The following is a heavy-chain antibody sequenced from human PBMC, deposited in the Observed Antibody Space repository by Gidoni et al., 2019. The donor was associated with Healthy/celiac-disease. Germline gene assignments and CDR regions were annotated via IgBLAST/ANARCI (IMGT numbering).Heavy chain of an antibody. V-gene: IGHV3-21*01. CDR2: ISSSSSYI. D-gene: IGHD3-3*01. J-gene: IGHJ5*02. Sequence: EVQLVESGGGLVKPGGSLRLSCAASGFTFSSYSMNWVRQAPGKGLEWVSSISSSSSYIYYADSVKGRFTISRDNAKNSLYLQMNSLRAEDTAVYYCARDTVVDDFWSGYYNWFDPWGQGTLVTVSS. CDR3: ARDTVVDDFWSGYYNWFDP. CDR1: GFTFSSYS.